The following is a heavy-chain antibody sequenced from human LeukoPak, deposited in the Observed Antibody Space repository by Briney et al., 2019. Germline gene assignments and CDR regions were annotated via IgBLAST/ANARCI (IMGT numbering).Heavy chain of an antibody. Sequence: GGSLRLSCAASRFTFSTYAMSWVRRAPGKGLEWLSAISGNGGSTYYADFVKGRFTISRDNSKNTLFLQMNSLRAEDTAVYYCARGYIYGYHYWGQGTLVTVSS. V-gene: IGHV3-23*01. CDR2: ISGNGGST. J-gene: IGHJ4*02. CDR3: ARGYIYGYHY. CDR1: RFTFSTYA. D-gene: IGHD5-18*01.